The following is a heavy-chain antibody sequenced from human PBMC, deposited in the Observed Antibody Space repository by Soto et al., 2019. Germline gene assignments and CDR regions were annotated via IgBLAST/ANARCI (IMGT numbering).Heavy chain of an antibody. V-gene: IGHV4-4*02. D-gene: IGHD6-13*01. CDR2: THHSRGT. CDR3: GRYSAAAGTDYFDY. J-gene: IGHJ4*01. Sequence: SETLSLTCAVSGDSIIGTHWWSWVRRPPGKGLEFIGETHHSRGTNYNPSLRSRVTMSLDKSKNQLSLILYSVTAADTGVYYFGRYSAAAGTDYFDYWGKGPLVTVSS. CDR1: GDSIIGTHW.